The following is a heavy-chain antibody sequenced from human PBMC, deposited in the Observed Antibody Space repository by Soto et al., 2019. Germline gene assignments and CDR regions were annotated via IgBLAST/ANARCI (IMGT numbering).Heavy chain of an antibody. J-gene: IGHJ3*02. D-gene: IGHD3-10*01. Sequence: EVQLVETGGGLIQPGGSLRLSCAASGLTVSSNYMNWVRQAPGKGLEWVSVLYSGGSTHYAGSVKVRFIISSDNSKNTLYLQMNSMRVEDTAVYYCARDRPGDEGDGFDIWGHGTMVTVSS. CDR1: GLTVSSNY. V-gene: IGHV3-53*02. CDR2: LYSGGST. CDR3: ARDRPGDEGDGFDI.